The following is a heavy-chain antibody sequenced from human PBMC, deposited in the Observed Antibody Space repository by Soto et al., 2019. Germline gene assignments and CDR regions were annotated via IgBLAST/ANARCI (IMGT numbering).Heavy chain of an antibody. CDR3: AREIPSRGAGWFDP. CDR2: ISSSSSTI. CDR1: GFTFSSYT. V-gene: IGHV3-48*02. D-gene: IGHD3-10*01. Sequence: EVQLVESGGGLVQPGGSLRLSCAASGFTFSSYTMNWVRQAPGKGLEWVSYISSSSSTICYADSVKGRFTISRDNAKNALYLQMNSLRDEDTAVYYCAREIPSRGAGWFDPWGQGTLVTVSS. J-gene: IGHJ5*02.